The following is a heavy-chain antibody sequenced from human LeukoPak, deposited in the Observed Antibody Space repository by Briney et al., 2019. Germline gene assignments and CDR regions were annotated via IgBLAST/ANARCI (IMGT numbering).Heavy chain of an antibody. CDR2: INAGNGNT. Sequence: GASVKVSCKASGYTLTSYAMHWVRQAPGQRLEWMGWINAGNGNTKYSQKFQGRVTITRDTSASTAYMELSSLRSEDTAVYYCARVGMATVTTYFDYWGQGTLVTVSS. CDR3: ARVGMATVTTYFDY. D-gene: IGHD4-17*01. V-gene: IGHV1-3*01. CDR1: GYTLTSYA. J-gene: IGHJ4*02.